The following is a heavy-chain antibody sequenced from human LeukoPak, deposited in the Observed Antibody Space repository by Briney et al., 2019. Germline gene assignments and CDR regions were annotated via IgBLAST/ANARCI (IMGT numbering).Heavy chain of an antibody. J-gene: IGHJ4*02. CDR3: AKYGNSGWVIDN. Sequence: KPSETLSLTSTVSGGSIGSDYGTWIRQPPGKGLEYIGYIYYTGGTNYNPSLKSRVTISVDTSKNQFSLKLSSVTAADTAVYFCAKYGNSGWVIDNWGQGILVTVSS. CDR1: GGSIGSDY. V-gene: IGHV4-59*08. D-gene: IGHD6-19*01. CDR2: IYYTGGT.